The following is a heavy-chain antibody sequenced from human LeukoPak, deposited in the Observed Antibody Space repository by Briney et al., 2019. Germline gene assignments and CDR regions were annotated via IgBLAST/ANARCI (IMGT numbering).Heavy chain of an antibody. CDR3: ASLSLGHY. CDR1: GFTDSNNY. CDR2: IYSGGST. J-gene: IGHJ4*02. V-gene: IGHV3-53*01. D-gene: IGHD6-6*01. Sequence: GGSLRLSCAASGFTDSNNYMSWVRQAPGKGLEWVSVIYSGGSTYYADSVKGRFTISRDTSKNTLSLQMNSLRAEDTAVYYCASLSLGHYWGQGTLVTVSS.